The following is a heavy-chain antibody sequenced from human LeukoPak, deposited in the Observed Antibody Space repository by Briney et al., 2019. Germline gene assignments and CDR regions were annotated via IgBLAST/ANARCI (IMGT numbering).Heavy chain of an antibody. CDR1: GFTFSNYG. Sequence: PGRSLRLSCAASGFTFSNYGMHWVRQAPGKGLEWVADLSYEGSNEYYAGSVKGRFSISRDNSKNTLYLQMNSLRVDDTAVYYCAKGRRGLGYFDYWGQGTLVTVPS. CDR3: AKGRRGLGYFDY. J-gene: IGHJ4*02. CDR2: LSYEGSNE. V-gene: IGHV3-30*18.